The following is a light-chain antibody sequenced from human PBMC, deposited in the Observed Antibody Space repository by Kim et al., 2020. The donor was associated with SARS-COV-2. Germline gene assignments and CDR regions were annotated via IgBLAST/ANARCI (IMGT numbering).Light chain of an antibody. CDR3: HQYHNWPLT. J-gene: IGKJ4*01. CDR1: QSVSSN. CDR2: DAS. V-gene: IGKV3-15*01. Sequence: EIVMTQSPATLSVSPGERATLSCRASQSVSSNLAWYQQKPGQAPRLLIYDASTRATGIPARFSGSGSGTEFTLTINSLQSEDFAVYYCHQYHNWPLTFGGGTKVDIK.